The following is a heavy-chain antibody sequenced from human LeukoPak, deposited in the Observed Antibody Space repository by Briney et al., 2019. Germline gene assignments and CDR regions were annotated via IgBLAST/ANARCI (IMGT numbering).Heavy chain of an antibody. J-gene: IGHJ3*02. CDR3: ARVPRKDDAFDI. V-gene: IGHV4-34*01. CDR2: IKHSGST. D-gene: IGHD6-6*01. CDR1: GGSFSGYY. Sequence: PSETLSLTCAVYGGSFSGYYWSWIRQPPGKGLEWIGEIKHSGSTNYNPSLKSRVTISVDTSKNQFSLKPSSVTAADTAVYYCARVPRKDDAFDIWGQGTMVTVSS.